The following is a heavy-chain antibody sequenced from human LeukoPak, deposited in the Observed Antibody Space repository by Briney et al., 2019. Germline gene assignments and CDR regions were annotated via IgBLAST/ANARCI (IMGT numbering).Heavy chain of an antibody. D-gene: IGHD3-22*01. CDR2: ISSSSSYI. CDR3: VKDYDSSGYYVDY. Sequence: GGSLRLSCAASGFTFSSYAMSWVRQAPGKGLEWVSSISSSSSYIYYADSVKGRFTISRDNAKNSLYLQMNSLRAEDTALYYCVKDYDSSGYYVDYWGQGTLVTVST. J-gene: IGHJ4*02. CDR1: GFTFSSYA. V-gene: IGHV3-21*04.